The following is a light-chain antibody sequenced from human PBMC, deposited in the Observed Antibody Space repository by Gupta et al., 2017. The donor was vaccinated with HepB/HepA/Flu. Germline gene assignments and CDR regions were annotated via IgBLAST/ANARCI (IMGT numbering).Light chain of an antibody. Sequence: DIQMTQSPSTLSASVGDRVTITCRASQSISSWLAWYQQKPGKAPKLLIYKASSLESGVPSRFSGSGSGTEFTLTISSLQPDDFATYYCQQDSSYPHTFGQGTKLEIK. V-gene: IGKV1-5*03. CDR2: KAS. CDR1: QSISSW. J-gene: IGKJ2*01. CDR3: QQDSSYPHT.